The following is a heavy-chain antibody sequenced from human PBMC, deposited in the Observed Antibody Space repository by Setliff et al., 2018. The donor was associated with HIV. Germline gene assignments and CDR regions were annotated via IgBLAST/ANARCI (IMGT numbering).Heavy chain of an antibody. CDR1: GGTFSTHA. CDR2: IIPIFGTT. D-gene: IGHD5-12*01. V-gene: IGHV1-69*05. CDR3: ASVPMEYSGYNSDSGSYYYHYGLDV. J-gene: IGHJ6*02. Sequence: VKVSCKASGGTFSTHAINWVRQAPGQGLEWMVGIIPIFGTTHYAQKFQGRVTITTDESTNTAYMELGSLRSEDTAVYYCASVPMEYSGYNSDSGSYYYHYGLDVWGQGTTVTVSS.